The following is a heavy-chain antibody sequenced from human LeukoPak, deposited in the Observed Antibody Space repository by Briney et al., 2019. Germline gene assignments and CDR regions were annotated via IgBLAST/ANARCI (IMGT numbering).Heavy chain of an antibody. J-gene: IGHJ4*02. CDR3: ARGTSGWYQAFDY. CDR2: TYYRSKWFN. CDR1: GDSVSSNSAA. Sequence: SQTLSLTCAISGDSVSSNSAAWNWIRQSPSRGLEWLGRTYYRSKWFNDYAGSVTSRININADTSKNQFSLQLNSVTPEDTAVYYCARGTSGWYQAFDYWGQGTLGTVSS. D-gene: IGHD6-19*01. V-gene: IGHV6-1*01.